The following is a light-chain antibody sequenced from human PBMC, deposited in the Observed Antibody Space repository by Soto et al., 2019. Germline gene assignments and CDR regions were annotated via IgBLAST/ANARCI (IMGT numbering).Light chain of an antibody. J-gene: IGKJ4*01. CDR2: TAS. CDR1: QGIGSW. V-gene: IGKV1-12*01. Sequence: DIQMTQSPSSVSASVGDRVTITCRASQGIGSWLAWYQQKPGKAPKLLIYTASSLQSGVPSRFSGSGFGTDFTLTISSLQPEDFATYYCLQHNSYPLLTFGGGTKVDIK. CDR3: LQHNSYPLLT.